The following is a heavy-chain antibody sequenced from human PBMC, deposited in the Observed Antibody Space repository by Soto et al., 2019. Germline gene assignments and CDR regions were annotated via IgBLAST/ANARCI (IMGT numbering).Heavy chain of an antibody. Sequence: QVQLVESGGGVVQPGRSLRLSRAASGFTFSSYAMHWVRQAPGKGLEWVAVISYDGSNKYYADSVKGRFTISRDNSKNTLYLQMNSLRAEDTAVYYCAREQAIGGENSDGMDVWGQGTTVTVSS. CDR1: GFTFSSYA. CDR2: ISYDGSNK. J-gene: IGHJ6*02. CDR3: AREQAIGGENSDGMDV. V-gene: IGHV3-30-3*01. D-gene: IGHD3-16*01.